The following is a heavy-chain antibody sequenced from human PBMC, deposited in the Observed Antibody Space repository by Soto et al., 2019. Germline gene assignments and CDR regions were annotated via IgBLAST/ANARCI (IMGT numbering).Heavy chain of an antibody. J-gene: IGHJ4*02. Sequence: QVQLQESGPGLVKPSETLSLTCTVSGGSISSDYWCWIRQPPGKGLAWIGFIYNSGSTNYNPSLRSRVTISMDTSRNHFSLILSSVTAADTAVYYCARAPYGSGTKPYYFDYWGQGTLVTVSS. D-gene: IGHD3-10*01. CDR1: GGSISSDY. CDR3: ARAPYGSGTKPYYFDY. V-gene: IGHV4-59*01. CDR2: IYNSGST.